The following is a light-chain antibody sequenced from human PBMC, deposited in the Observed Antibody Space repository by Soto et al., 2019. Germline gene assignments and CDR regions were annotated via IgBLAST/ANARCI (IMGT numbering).Light chain of an antibody. CDR2: ATA. Sequence: AIQLTQSPSSLSASVGDSVTITCRASQGIRDDLAWFQQSPGKAPKVLIYATANLQSGVPSRFSGRGIGTDFTLTLSSLQAEGFATFFWLQPFGFPPTFGQGTKVE. V-gene: IGKV1-6*01. CDR1: QGIRDD. CDR3: LQPFGFPPT. J-gene: IGKJ1*01.